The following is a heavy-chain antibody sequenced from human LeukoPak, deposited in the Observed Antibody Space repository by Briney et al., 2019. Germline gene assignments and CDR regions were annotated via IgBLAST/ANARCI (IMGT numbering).Heavy chain of an antibody. Sequence: PPDPLSLSCTVSGDSIKNYYLSCVRQPPGKGLEWMGYIYYGGSTNYNPSLKSRVTTSVDTSKNQFSLNLSSVTAADTAVYYCARHDPRGEPARLGFFDYWGQGTLVTVSS. CDR1: GDSIKNYY. J-gene: IGHJ4*02. D-gene: IGHD6-6*01. CDR2: IYYGGST. CDR3: ARHDPRGEPARLGFFDY. V-gene: IGHV4-59*08.